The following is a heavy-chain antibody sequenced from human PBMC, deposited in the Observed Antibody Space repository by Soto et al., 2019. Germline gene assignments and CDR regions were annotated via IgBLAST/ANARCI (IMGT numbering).Heavy chain of an antibody. CDR2: IYPGDSGT. Sequence: GESLKISCKVSGYSFSNYWIGWVRQMPGKGLEWMGIIYPGDSGTRYNPSFRGQVTISADKSISTAYLQWSGLKASDTAMYYCATSPATGTSRYFDYWGRGTLVTVSS. D-gene: IGHD1-7*01. CDR3: ATSPATGTSRYFDY. CDR1: GYSFSNYW. J-gene: IGHJ4*02. V-gene: IGHV5-51*01.